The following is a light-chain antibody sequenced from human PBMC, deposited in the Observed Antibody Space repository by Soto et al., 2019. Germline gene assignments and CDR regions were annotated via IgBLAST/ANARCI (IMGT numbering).Light chain of an antibody. CDR2: KAS. CDR1: QSISSW. J-gene: IGKJ1*01. CDR3: QQYNSYTWT. Sequence: DIQMTQSPSARSASVGEGVTITCLASQSISSWLAWYQQKPGKAPKLLIYKASSLESGVPSMFSGSGSGTEFTLTISSLQPDDFATYYCQQYNSYTWTFGQGTKVDIK. V-gene: IGKV1-5*03.